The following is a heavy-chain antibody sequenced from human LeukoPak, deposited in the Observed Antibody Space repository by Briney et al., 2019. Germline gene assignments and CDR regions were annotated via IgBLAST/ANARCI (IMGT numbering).Heavy chain of an antibody. J-gene: IGHJ4*02. D-gene: IGHD5-12*01. CDR1: GGSFSSNNYY. CDR3: ARDRATGFDY. Sequence: SETLSLTCTVSGGSFSSNNYYWGWIHQPPGKGLEWIGSIYYSGSTNYNPSLKSRVTISVDKSKNQFSLKLSSVTAADTAVYYCARDRATGFDYWGQGTLVTVSS. CDR2: IYYSGST. V-gene: IGHV4-39*07.